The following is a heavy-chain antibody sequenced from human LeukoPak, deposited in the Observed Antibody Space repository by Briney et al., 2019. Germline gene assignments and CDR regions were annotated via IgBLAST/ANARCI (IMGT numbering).Heavy chain of an antibody. D-gene: IGHD2-2*03. CDR1: GGSCSGYY. CDR2: INHSRST. V-gene: IGHV4-34*01. J-gene: IGHJ5*02. Sequence: PSATLSLSSAVYGGSCSGYYWSCIRQPPGEGREWMGEINHSRSTTYNTSLKSRVTISVDTSKNQFSLKLSSVTAADTAVYYCAKSGYCSSTSCYSRRNNWFDPWGQGTLVTVSS. CDR3: AKSGYCSSTSCYSRRNNWFDP.